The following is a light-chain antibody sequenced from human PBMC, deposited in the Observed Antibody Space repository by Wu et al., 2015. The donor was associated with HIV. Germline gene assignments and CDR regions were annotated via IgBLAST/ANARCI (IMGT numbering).Light chain of an antibody. CDR3: QRLNSFPLT. V-gene: IGKV1-13*02. CDR1: QDISTY. CDR2: DAS. J-gene: IGKJ5*01. Sequence: AIQLTQSPSSLSASIGDRVNITCRASQDISTYLAWYQQTPGKAPRVLIYDASTLQSGVSSRFSGSGSGADFTLTISGLQREDFAVYFCQRLNSFPLTFGQGSRLEI.